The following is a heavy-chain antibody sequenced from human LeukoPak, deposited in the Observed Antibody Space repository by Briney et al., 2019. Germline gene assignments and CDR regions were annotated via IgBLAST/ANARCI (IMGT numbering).Heavy chain of an antibody. Sequence: TGGSLRLSCAASGFTFSNSWMHWLRQAPGKGLVWVSRINGDGSRTGYADSVKGRFTVSRDNARNALYLQMNSLRAEDTAVYYCSRGGSPFYWGQGTLVTVSS. CDR3: SRGGSPFY. CDR1: GFTFSNSW. CDR2: INGDGSRT. D-gene: IGHD3-10*01. J-gene: IGHJ4*02. V-gene: IGHV3-74*01.